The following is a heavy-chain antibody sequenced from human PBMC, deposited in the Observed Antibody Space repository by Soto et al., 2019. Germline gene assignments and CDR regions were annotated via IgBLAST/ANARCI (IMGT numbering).Heavy chain of an antibody. V-gene: IGHV3-30-3*01. CDR2: ISYDGSNK. J-gene: IGHJ4*02. CDR1: GFTFSSYA. Sequence: GGSLRLSCAASGFTFSSYAMHWVRQAPGKGLEWVAVISYDGSNKYYADSVKGRFTISRDNSKNTLYLQMNSLRAEDTAVYYCARDLGQKGRDYFDYWGQGTLVTVSS. CDR3: ARDLGQKGRDYFDY.